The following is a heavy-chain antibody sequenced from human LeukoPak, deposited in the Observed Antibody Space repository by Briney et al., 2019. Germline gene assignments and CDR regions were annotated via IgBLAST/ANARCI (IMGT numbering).Heavy chain of an antibody. CDR1: GYTFTSYA. D-gene: IGHD2-2*03. J-gene: IGHJ4*02. Sequence: SVKVSCKASGYTFTSYAMNWVRQAPGQGLEWMGGIIPIFGTANYAQKFQGRVTITADESTSTAYMELSSLRSEDTAVYYCARDGGYCSSTSCYDFDYWGQGTLVTVSS. CDR2: IIPIFGTA. V-gene: IGHV1-69*13. CDR3: ARDGGYCSSTSCYDFDY.